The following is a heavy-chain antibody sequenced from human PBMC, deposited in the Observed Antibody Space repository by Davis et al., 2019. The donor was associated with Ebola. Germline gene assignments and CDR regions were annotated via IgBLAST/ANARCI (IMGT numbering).Heavy chain of an antibody. CDR3: ARGTATPGADY. V-gene: IGHV3-7*04. D-gene: IGHD2-21*02. J-gene: IGHJ4*02. CDR2: KEKDGSQR. CDR1: GLATSEYR. Sequence: PIIPRPVPGLATSEYRKNGVRVTTVDRLGRLTNKEKDGSQRHYVDSVRGRFAISRDNAENSLYLQMNSLRVEDTAVYYCARGTATPGADYWGQGTLVTGS.